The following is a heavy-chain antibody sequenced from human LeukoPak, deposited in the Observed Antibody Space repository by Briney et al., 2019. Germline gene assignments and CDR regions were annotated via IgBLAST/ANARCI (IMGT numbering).Heavy chain of an antibody. V-gene: IGHV5-51*01. Sequence: GESLKISCKGSGYIFTSYWIGWVRQMPGKGLEWMGIIYPGASDTRYSPSFQGQVTISADKSISTAYLQWSSLKASDTAMYYCARRAVAASCYFDYWGQGTLVTVSS. CDR3: ARRAVAASCYFDY. J-gene: IGHJ4*02. D-gene: IGHD6-19*01. CDR2: IYPGASDT. CDR1: GYIFTSYW.